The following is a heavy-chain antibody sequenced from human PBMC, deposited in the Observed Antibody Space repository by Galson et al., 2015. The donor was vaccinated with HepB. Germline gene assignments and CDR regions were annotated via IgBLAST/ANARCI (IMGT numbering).Heavy chain of an antibody. J-gene: IGHJ6*02. Sequence: LRLSCAASGFTFSSYGMHWVRQAPGKGLEWVAVISYDGSNKYYADSVKGRFTISRDNSKNTLYLQMNSLRAEDTAVYYCAKSRGSYYYYYGMDVWGQGTTVTVSS. CDR2: ISYDGSNK. CDR3: AKSRGSYYYYYGMDV. V-gene: IGHV3-30*18. CDR1: GFTFSSYG. D-gene: IGHD1-26*01.